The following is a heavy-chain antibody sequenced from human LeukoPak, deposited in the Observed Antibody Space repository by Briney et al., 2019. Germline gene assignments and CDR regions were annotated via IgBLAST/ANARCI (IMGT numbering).Heavy chain of an antibody. Sequence: GGSLRLSCEPSGFLFSSYWMLWVRQAPGKGLVWVSRISGDGTIKTYADSVRGRFTISRDNTKNILYLQMNSLRVEDTAIYFCSRSQFDYWGQGVLVTVSS. V-gene: IGHV3-74*03. CDR1: GFLFSSYW. CDR3: SRSQFDY. CDR2: ISGDGTIK. J-gene: IGHJ4*02.